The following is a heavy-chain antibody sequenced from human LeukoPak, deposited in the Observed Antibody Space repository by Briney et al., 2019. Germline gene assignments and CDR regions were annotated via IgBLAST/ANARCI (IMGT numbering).Heavy chain of an antibody. J-gene: IGHJ6*02. CDR2: ISHDGSNA. CDR1: GFTFNTYT. Sequence: PGGSLRLSCAASGFTFNTYTMHWVRQAPGTGLEWVAIISHDGSNAYYADSVGGRFTISRDNSKNTLYPQMNSLRPEDTAVYYCVRDDNWAANGLDVWGQGTTVTVSS. V-gene: IGHV3-30-3*01. D-gene: IGHD1-20*01. CDR3: VRDDNWAANGLDV.